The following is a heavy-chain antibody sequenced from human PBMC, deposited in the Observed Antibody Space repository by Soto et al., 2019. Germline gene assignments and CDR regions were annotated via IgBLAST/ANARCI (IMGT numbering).Heavy chain of an antibody. D-gene: IGHD2-2*02. CDR2: ISSSSYI. CDR1: GFTFSSYS. CDR3: ARDCSSTSCYTGFDY. V-gene: IGHV3-21*01. J-gene: IGHJ4*02. Sequence: PGGSLRLSCAASGFTFSSYSMNWVRQAPGKGLEWVSSISSSSYIYYADSVKGRFTISRDNAKNSLYLQMNSLRAEDTAVYYCARDCSSTSCYTGFDYWGQGTLVTVSS.